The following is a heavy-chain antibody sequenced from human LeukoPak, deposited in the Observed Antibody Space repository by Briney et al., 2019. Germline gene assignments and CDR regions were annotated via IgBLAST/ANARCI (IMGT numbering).Heavy chain of an antibody. V-gene: IGHV7-4-1*02. CDR1: GYTFTSYA. CDR3: ARFTVTTPYYFDY. Sequence: ASVKVSCKASGYTFTSYAMNWVRQAPGQGLEWMGWINTNTGNPTYARGFTGRFVFPLDTSVSTAYLQISSLKPEDTAVYYCARFTVTTPYYFDYWGQGTLVTASA. D-gene: IGHD4-17*01. CDR2: INTNTGNP. J-gene: IGHJ4*02.